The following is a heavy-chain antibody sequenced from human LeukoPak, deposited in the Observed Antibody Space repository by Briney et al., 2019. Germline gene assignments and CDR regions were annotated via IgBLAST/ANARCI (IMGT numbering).Heavy chain of an antibody. CDR3: ARDYGSSGWRSYFDY. CDR1: GFTFSSYG. Sequence: GGSLRLSCAASGFTFSSYGMHWVRQAPGKGLEWVAVISYDGSNKYYADSVKGRFTISRDNSKNTLYLQMNSLRAEDTAVYYCARDYGSSGWRSYFDYWGQGTLVTVSS. V-gene: IGHV3-30*03. CDR2: ISYDGSNK. D-gene: IGHD6-19*01. J-gene: IGHJ4*02.